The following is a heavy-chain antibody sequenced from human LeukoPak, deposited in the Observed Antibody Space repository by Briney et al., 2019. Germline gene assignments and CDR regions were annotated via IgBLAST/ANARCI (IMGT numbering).Heavy chain of an antibody. CDR1: GYTFTGYY. D-gene: IGHD2-15*01. J-gene: IGHJ5*02. CDR3: ARVVVVAAVRDNWFDP. V-gene: IGHV1-2*02. Sequence: ASVKVSCKASGYTFTGYYMHWVRQAPGQGLEWMGWINPNSGGTNYAQKFQGRVTMPRDTSISTAYMELSRLRSDDTAVYYCARVVVVAAVRDNWFDPWGQGTLVTVSS. CDR2: INPNSGGT.